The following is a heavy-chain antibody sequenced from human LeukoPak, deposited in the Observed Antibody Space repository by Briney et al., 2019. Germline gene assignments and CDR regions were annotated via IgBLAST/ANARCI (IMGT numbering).Heavy chain of an antibody. V-gene: IGHV3-23*01. CDR3: AKDGPPYNWNDDYFDY. J-gene: IGHJ4*02. Sequence: GGSLRLSCAASGFTFSSYAMSWVRQAPGKGLEWVSAISGSGGSTYYADSVKGRFTISRDNSKNTLYLQMNSLRAEDTAVYYCAKDGPPYNWNDDYFDYWGQGTLVTVSS. CDR2: ISGSGGST. D-gene: IGHD1-20*01. CDR1: GFTFSSYA.